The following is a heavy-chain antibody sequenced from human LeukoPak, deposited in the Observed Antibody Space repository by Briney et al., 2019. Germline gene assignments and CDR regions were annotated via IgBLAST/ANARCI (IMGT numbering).Heavy chain of an antibody. CDR3: AKGHGSSWSFFDY. CDR1: GFTFRIYG. V-gene: IGHV3-23*01. Sequence: GGSLRLSCAASGFTFRIYGVSWVRQAPGKGLEWVSAISPSGISTYYADSVKGRFTISTDNSKNTVYPQMNSLRAEDTAVYYCAKGHGSSWSFFDYWGQGTLVTVSS. CDR2: ISPSGIST. D-gene: IGHD6-13*01. J-gene: IGHJ4*02.